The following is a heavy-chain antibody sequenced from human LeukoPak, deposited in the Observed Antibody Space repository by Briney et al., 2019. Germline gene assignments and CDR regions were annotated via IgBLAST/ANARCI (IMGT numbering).Heavy chain of an antibody. CDR1: GFTFSSYG. Sequence: PGGSLRLSCAATGFTFSSYGMHWVRQAPGKGLQWVSSISSTSSYIYYADSVKGRFTISRDNAKNSLYLQLNSLRAEDTAVYYCAREAAVAVFDYWGQGTLVTVSS. J-gene: IGHJ4*02. CDR3: AREAAVAVFDY. D-gene: IGHD6-19*01. V-gene: IGHV3-21*01. CDR2: ISSTSSYI.